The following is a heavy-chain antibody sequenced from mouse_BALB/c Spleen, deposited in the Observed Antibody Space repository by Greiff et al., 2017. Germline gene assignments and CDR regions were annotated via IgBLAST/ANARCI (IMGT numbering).Heavy chain of an antibody. J-gene: IGHJ2*01. CDR3: ARKENDYDYFDY. Sequence: EVKLVESGPSLVKPSQTLSLTCSVTGDSITSGYWNWIRKFPGNKLEYMGYISYSGSTYYNPSLKSRISITRDTSKNQYYLQLNSVTTEDTATYYCARKENDYDYFDYWGQGTTLTVSS. V-gene: IGHV3-8*02. CDR2: ISYSGST. D-gene: IGHD2-4*01. CDR1: GDSITSGY.